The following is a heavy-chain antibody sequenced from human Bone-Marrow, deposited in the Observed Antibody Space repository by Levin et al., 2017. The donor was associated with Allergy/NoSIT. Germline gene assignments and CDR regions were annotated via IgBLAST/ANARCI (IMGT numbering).Heavy chain of an antibody. V-gene: IGHV3-7*03. CDR1: GFTFNSHW. D-gene: IGHD1-7*01. CDR2: IKPDGTEK. CDR3: VRQNWNSGSDI. J-gene: IGHJ3*02. Sequence: PGGSLRLSCAGSGFTFNSHWMKWVRQTPGKGLEWVANIKPDGTEKYYVDSVKGRFTISRDNAKNSLYLQMHSLRAEDTAVYYCVRQNWNSGSDIWGPGTKVTVSS.